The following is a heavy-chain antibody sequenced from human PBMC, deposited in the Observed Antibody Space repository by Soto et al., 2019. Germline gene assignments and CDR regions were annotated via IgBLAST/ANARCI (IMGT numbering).Heavy chain of an antibody. CDR3: ARDKYYYDSSGYYTVDAFDI. V-gene: IGHV4-30-4*01. Sequence: LTCTVSGGSISRGDYYWSWIRQPPGKGLEWIGYIYYSGSTYYNPSLKSRVTISVDTSKNQFSLKLSSVTAADTAVYYCARDKYYYDSSGYYTVDAFDIWGQGTMVTVS. D-gene: IGHD3-22*01. CDR1: GGSISRGDYY. CDR2: IYYSGST. J-gene: IGHJ3*02.